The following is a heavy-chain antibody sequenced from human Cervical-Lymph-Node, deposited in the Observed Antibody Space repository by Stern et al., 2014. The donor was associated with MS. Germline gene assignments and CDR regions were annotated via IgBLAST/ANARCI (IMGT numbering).Heavy chain of an antibody. CDR2: VNTYNGDA. J-gene: IGHJ4*02. CDR3: ARGWELHN. Sequence: QMQLVQSGAEVKKPGASVKVSCKASGYTFISYGISWVRQAPGQGLEWMGWVNTYNGDANYAQKLQGRVTMTTDTSTSTVYMELRSVRSDDTAVYYCARGWELHNWGQGTLVTVSS. CDR1: GYTFISYG. V-gene: IGHV1-18*01. D-gene: IGHD2-15*01.